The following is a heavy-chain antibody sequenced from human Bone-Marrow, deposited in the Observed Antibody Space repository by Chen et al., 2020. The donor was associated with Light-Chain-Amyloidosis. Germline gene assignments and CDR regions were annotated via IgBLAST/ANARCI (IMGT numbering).Heavy chain of an antibody. J-gene: IGHJ3*02. CDR2: ISGSGGSR. CDR1: GVGFSSYA. CDR3: AKDISYDDILPDYPADAFDI. V-gene: IGHV3-23*04. Sequence: EVQLVESGGGLVQPGGSLRVSGAASGVGFSSYAMSWVRQAPGKGLEWVSGISGSGGSRYYADSVKGRLTISRDNSKNTLYLQMNSLRAEDTAVYYCAKDISYDDILPDYPADAFDIWGQGTMVTVSS. D-gene: IGHD3-9*01.